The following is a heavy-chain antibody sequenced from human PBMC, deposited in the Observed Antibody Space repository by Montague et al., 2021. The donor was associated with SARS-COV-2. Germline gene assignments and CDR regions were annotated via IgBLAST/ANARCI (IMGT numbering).Heavy chain of an antibody. D-gene: IGHD3-9*01. Sequence: PALVKPTQPLTLPCPFSGFSLTPSGMCVSWIRQPPGRALGWLALIDWDDDKYYSTSLKTRLTISKDTSKNQVFLTMTNMDPVDTATYYCARMDILTGYYAYGMDVWGQGTTVTVSS. J-gene: IGHJ6*02. CDR2: IDWDDDK. CDR1: GFSLTPSGMC. V-gene: IGHV2-70*01. CDR3: ARMDILTGYYAYGMDV.